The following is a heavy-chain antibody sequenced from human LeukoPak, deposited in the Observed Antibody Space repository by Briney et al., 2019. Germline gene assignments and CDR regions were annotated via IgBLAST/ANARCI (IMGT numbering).Heavy chain of an antibody. CDR3: ARDSRHYYAHDV. J-gene: IGHJ6*02. D-gene: IGHD3-10*01. CDR1: GFTFSSYA. V-gene: IGHV3-23*01. Sequence: GGSLRLSCAASGFTFSSYAMSWVRQAPGKGLEWVSAISGSGGSTYYADSVKGRFTISRDNSKNTLYLQMNSLRAEDTAVYYCARDSRHYYAHDVWGQGTTVTVSS. CDR2: ISGSGGST.